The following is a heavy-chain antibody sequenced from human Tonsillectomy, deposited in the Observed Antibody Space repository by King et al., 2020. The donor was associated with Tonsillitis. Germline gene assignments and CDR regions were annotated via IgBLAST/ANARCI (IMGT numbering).Heavy chain of an antibody. CDR1: GGTFSSYA. CDR3: ARGLRYFLGRLADAFDI. D-gene: IGHD3-9*01. CDR2: IIPIFGTA. V-gene: IGHV1-69*01. J-gene: IGHJ3*02. Sequence: VQLVESGAEVKKPGSSVKVSCKASGGTFSSYAISWVRQAPGQGLEWMGGIIPIFGTANYAQKFQGRVTITADESTSTAYMELSSLRSEDTAVYYCARGLRYFLGRLADAFDIWGQGTMVTVSS.